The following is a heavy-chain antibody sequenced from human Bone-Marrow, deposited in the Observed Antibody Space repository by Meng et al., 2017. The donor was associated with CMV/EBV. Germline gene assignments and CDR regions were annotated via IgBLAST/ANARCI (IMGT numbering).Heavy chain of an antibody. CDR2: INSDGGSI. D-gene: IGHD5-12*01. CDR3: VREMQGGGYEAWFDP. Sequence: GGSLRLPCVASGLTFSRHWMHWVRQAPGKGLVWVSRINSDGGSISYADSVEGRFTISRDNAKNRLYLQMSSLRAEDTAGYYCVREMQGGGYEAWFDPWGQGTLVTVSS. CDR1: GLTFSRHW. V-gene: IGHV3-74*01. J-gene: IGHJ5*02.